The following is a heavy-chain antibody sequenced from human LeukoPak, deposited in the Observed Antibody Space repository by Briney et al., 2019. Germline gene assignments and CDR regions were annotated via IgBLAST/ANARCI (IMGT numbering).Heavy chain of an antibody. J-gene: IGHJ3*02. CDR1: GYTFTSYA. CDR3: ARDVPKWRDAFDI. V-gene: IGHV7-4-1*02. D-gene: IGHD5-12*01. CDR2: INTNTGNP. Sequence: ASVKVSCKASGYTFTSYAMNWVRQDTGQGLEWMGWINTNTGNPTYAQGFTGRFVFSLDTSVSTAYLQISSLKAEDTAVYYCARDVPKWRDAFDIWGQGTMVTVSS.